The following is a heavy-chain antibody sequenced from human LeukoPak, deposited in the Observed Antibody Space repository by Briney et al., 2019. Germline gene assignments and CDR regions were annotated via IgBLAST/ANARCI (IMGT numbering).Heavy chain of an antibody. CDR3: ARDLHQQSGSYYGYYYYYGMDV. CDR2: ISYDGSNK. D-gene: IGHD1-26*01. J-gene: IGHJ6*02. Sequence: PGGSLRLSCAASGFTFSSYAMHWVRQAPGKGLEWVAVISYDGSNKYYADSVKGRFTISRDNSKNTLYLQMNSLRAEDTAVYYCARDLHQQSGSYYGYYYYYGMDVWGQGTTVTVSS. CDR1: GFTFSSYA. V-gene: IGHV3-30-3*01.